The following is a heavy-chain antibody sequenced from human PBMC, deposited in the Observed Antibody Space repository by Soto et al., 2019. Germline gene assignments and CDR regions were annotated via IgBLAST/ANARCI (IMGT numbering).Heavy chain of an antibody. V-gene: IGHV1-18*01. CDR3: ARGVHDIAAAGYGMDA. CDR2: INANSGNT. CDR1: GYTFTSYC. Sequence: GASVKVSCKASGYTFTSYCISWVRQAPGQGLEWMGWINANSGNTNYAQKFQGRVTMTRDTSISTAYMELSRLRSDDTAVYYCARGVHDIAAAGYGMDAWGQGTTVTVSS. J-gene: IGHJ6*02. D-gene: IGHD6-13*01.